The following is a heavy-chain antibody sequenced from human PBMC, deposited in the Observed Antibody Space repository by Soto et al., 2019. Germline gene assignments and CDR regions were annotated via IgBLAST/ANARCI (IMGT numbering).Heavy chain of an antibody. CDR1: GFTFSNAW. Sequence: AGGSLRLSCAASGFTFSNAWMNWVRQAPGKGLEWVGRIKSKTEGGTTDYAAPVKGRFTISRDDSKNTLYLQMNSLKTEDTAVYYCTTEDWSDPWGQGTLVTVSS. CDR3: TTEDWSDP. CDR2: IKSKTEGGTT. V-gene: IGHV3-15*07. J-gene: IGHJ5*02.